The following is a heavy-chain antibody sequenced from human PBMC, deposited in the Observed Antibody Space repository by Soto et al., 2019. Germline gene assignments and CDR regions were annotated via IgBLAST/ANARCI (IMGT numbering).Heavy chain of an antibody. Sequence: EVQLVETGGGLIQPGGSLRLSCAASGFSVGSNYMTWVRQSPGKGLEWVSLISSNGDTDYADSVKGRFSISRDNFKNTLYLQMNNLRAEDTAFYHCARKSDSSPVPEADGVWGRGTLVTVSS. D-gene: IGHD2-8*01. CDR1: GFSVGSNY. J-gene: IGHJ4*02. CDR2: ISSNGDT. CDR3: ARKSDSSPVPEADGV. V-gene: IGHV3-53*02.